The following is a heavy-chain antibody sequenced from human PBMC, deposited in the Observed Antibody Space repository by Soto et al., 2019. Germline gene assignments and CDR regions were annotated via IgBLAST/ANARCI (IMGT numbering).Heavy chain of an antibody. V-gene: IGHV4-59*11. Sequence: SETLSLTCAVPGGSISPHFWTWIRQAPGKGLEWIGYINYRGSTNYNPSLNNRVSISIDTSKNQLFLKLSSVTAADTAVYYCARNEVVFGWFDPWGQGALVTVSS. CDR3: ARNEVVFGWFDP. CDR2: INYRGST. CDR1: GGSISPHF. D-gene: IGHD3-10*02. J-gene: IGHJ5*02.